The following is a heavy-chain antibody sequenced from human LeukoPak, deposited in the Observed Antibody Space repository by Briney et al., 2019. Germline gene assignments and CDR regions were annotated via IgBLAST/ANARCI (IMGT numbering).Heavy chain of an antibody. CDR3: ARDSVVVPAAMHAFDI. V-gene: IGHV3-20*04. D-gene: IGHD2-2*01. CDR2: IYLNGGST. Sequence: GGSLRLSCAASGFTLDDYGMSWVRQAPGKGLEWVSGIYLNGGSTGYADSVKGRFTISRDNAKNSLYLQMNSLRAEDTALYYCARDSVVVPAAMHAFDIWGQGTMVTVSS. CDR1: GFTLDDYG. J-gene: IGHJ3*02.